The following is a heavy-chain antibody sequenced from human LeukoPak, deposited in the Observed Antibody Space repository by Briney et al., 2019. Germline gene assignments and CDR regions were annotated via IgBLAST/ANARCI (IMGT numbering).Heavy chain of an antibody. CDR3: AASGSSSGYFDY. J-gene: IGHJ4*02. CDR1: AGSISSYY. CDR2: IYTSGST. D-gene: IGHD6-6*01. Sequence: SETLSLTCTVAAGSISSYYWSWLRQPAGKGLEWIGRIYTSGSTNYNPSLKSRVTMSVDASKNQFSLKLNSVTAADTAVYYCAASGSSSGYFDYWGQGTLVTVSS. V-gene: IGHV4-4*07.